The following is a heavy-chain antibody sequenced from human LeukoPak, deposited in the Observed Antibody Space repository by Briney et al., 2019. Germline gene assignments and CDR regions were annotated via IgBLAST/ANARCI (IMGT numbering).Heavy chain of an antibody. J-gene: IGHJ4*02. CDR2: INPDGGEK. CDR3: LTARGY. CDR1: GFTFSSYA. D-gene: IGHD2-21*02. Sequence: PGGSLRLSCAASGFTFSSYAMHWVRQAPGKGLEWVANINPDGGEKYFVDSVKGRFSISRDNANNFLYLQMSSLKAEDTAVYYCLTARGYWGQGTLVTVPS. V-gene: IGHV3-7*01.